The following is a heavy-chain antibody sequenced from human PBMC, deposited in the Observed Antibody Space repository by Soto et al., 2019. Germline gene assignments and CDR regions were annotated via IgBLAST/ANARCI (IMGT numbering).Heavy chain of an antibody. CDR1: GGSISSDGYS. CDR3: ARGRTGGIFDY. Sequence: QLQLQASGSGPVKPSQTLSLTCAVSGGSISSDGYSWSWIRQPPGKGLEWIGYNYNSGSPNYSPSLKSRVTISLDSAKNQFSLKLSSVTAADTAVYYCARGRTGGIFDYWGQGALVTVSS. D-gene: IGHD7-27*01. J-gene: IGHJ4*02. CDR2: NYNSGSP. V-gene: IGHV4-30-2*01.